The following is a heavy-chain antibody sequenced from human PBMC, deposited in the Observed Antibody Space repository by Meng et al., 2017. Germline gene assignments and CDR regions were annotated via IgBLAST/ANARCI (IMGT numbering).Heavy chain of an antibody. Sequence: GQLTDAGPGLVKPSETLSLTCTVSGGSISSYYWSWIRQPPGKGLEWIGYIYYSGSTNYNPSLKSRVTISVDTSKNQFSLKLSSVTAADTAVYYCARGDPKYCSGGSCYDSWGQGTLVTVSS. D-gene: IGHD2-15*01. J-gene: IGHJ5*01. V-gene: IGHV4-59*01. CDR3: ARGDPKYCSGGSCYDS. CDR2: IYYSGST. CDR1: GGSISSYY.